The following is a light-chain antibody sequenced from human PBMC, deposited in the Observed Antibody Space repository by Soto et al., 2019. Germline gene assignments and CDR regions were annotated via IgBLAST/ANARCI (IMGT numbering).Light chain of an antibody. J-gene: IGKJ1*01. CDR1: QSVSSTF. Sequence: EIVLTQSPGTLSLSPGERTTLSCRASQSVSSTFLAWYQQKPGQAPRVLIYGSSARAARIPDRFSGSGSGTDFTITISRVEPEDFAVYYCQQYDSSRTFGQGTMVEMK. CDR3: QQYDSSRT. CDR2: GSS. V-gene: IGKV3-20*01.